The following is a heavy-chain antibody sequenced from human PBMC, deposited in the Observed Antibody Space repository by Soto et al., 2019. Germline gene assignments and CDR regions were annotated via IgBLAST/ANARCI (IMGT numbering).Heavy chain of an antibody. D-gene: IGHD6-19*01. CDR2: ISSSSSYI. J-gene: IGHJ4*02. Sequence: PGGSVRLSCAASGFIFSRSAMNWVRQAPGKGLEWVSSISSSSSYIYYADSVKGRFTISRDNAKNSLYLQMNSLRAEDTAVYYCARINSGWGPLSPYHFDYWGQGSLVTFSS. CDR3: ARINSGWGPLSPYHFDY. CDR1: GFIFSRSA. V-gene: IGHV3-21*01.